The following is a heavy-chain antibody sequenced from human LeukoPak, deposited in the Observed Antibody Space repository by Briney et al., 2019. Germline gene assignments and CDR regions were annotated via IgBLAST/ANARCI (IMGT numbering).Heavy chain of an antibody. D-gene: IGHD1-14*01. CDR2: IIPMIGTA. CDR3: AKGATVGKEALDI. Sequence: SVKVSCKASGGTFSSYAISWVRQAPGQGLEWMGRIIPMIGTAKSAQRFQGRVSFTADTSTNTAYMELSSLTSEDTAFYYCAKGATVGKEALDIWGQGALVTVSS. V-gene: IGHV1-69*04. CDR1: GGTFSSYA. J-gene: IGHJ3*02.